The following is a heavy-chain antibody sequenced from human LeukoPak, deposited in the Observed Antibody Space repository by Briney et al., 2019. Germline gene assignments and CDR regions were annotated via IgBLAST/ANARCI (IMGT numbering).Heavy chain of an antibody. D-gene: IGHD6-19*01. Sequence: GGSLRLPCAASGFTFSSYAMSWVRQAPGKGLEWVSAISGSGGSTYYADSVKGRFTISRDNSKNTLYLQMNSLRAEDTAVYYCAKDSTTYSSGWYSTVFDYWGQGTLVTVSS. CDR1: GFTFSSYA. CDR2: ISGSGGST. J-gene: IGHJ4*02. V-gene: IGHV3-23*01. CDR3: AKDSTTYSSGWYSTVFDY.